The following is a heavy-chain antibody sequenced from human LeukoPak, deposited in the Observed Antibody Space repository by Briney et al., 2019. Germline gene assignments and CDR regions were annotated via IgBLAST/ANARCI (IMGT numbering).Heavy chain of an antibody. CDR1: GYTFTSYD. J-gene: IGHJ6*02. CDR3: ARGGYCSGGSCYSASHPNYCYYGMDV. CDR2: MNPNSGNT. D-gene: IGHD2-15*01. Sequence: ASVKVSCKASGYTFTSYDINWVRQATGQGLEWMGWMNPNSGNTGYAQKFQGRVTMTRNTSISTAYMELSSLRSEDTAVYYCARGGYCSGGSCYSASHPNYCYYGMDVWGQGTTVTVSS. V-gene: IGHV1-8*01.